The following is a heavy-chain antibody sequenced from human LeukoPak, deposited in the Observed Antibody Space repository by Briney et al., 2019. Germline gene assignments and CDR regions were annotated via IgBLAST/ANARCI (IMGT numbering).Heavy chain of an antibody. J-gene: IGHJ6*02. CDR1: GFTFSSYG. D-gene: IGHD3-10*01. CDR3: ARDRRTYYYGMDV. CDR2: ISDNGGRT. V-gene: IGHV3-64*01. Sequence: GGSLRLSCAASGFTFSSYGMHWVRQAPGKGLEYVLAISDNGGRTYYANSVKGRFTISRDNSKNTLYLQMGSLRAEDMAVYYCARDRRTYYYGMDVWGQGTTVTVSS.